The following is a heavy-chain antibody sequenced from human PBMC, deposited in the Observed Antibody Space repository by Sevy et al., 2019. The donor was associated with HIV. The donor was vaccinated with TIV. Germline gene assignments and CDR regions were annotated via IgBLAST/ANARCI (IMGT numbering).Heavy chain of an antibody. Sequence: SETLSLTCTVSGGSVSSGSYYWSWIRQPPGKGLEWIGYIYYSGSTNYNPSLKSRVTISVDTSKNQFSLKLGSVTAADTAVYYCARVNGGYTLYYYYGMDVWGQGTTVTVSS. J-gene: IGHJ6*02. CDR1: GGSVSSGSYY. D-gene: IGHD5-12*01. CDR2: IYYSGST. V-gene: IGHV4-61*01. CDR3: ARVNGGYTLYYYYGMDV.